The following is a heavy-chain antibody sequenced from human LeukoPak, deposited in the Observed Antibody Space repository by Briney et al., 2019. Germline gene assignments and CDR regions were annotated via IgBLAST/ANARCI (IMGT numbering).Heavy chain of an antibody. Sequence: PGGSLRLSCAASGFTVSSNYMSWVRQAPGKGLERVSVIYSGGSTYYADSVKGRFTISRDNSKNTMYLQMNSLRAEDTAVYYCAKFMSSSSPRGYYYMDVWGKGTTVTVSS. CDR1: GFTVSSNY. CDR2: IYSGGST. V-gene: IGHV3-53*01. J-gene: IGHJ6*03. CDR3: AKFMSSSSPRGYYYMDV. D-gene: IGHD6-6*01.